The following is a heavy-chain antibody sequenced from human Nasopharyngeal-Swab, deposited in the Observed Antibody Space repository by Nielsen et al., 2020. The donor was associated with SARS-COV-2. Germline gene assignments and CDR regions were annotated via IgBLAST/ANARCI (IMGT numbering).Heavy chain of an antibody. D-gene: IGHD3-22*01. CDR3: ARDYYDSSADAFDI. Sequence: GESLKISCAASGFTFSSYSMNWVRQAPGKGLEWVSYISSSSTIYYADSVKGRFTISRDNAKNSLYLQMNSLRDEDTAVYYCARDYYDSSADAFDIWGQGTMVTVSS. J-gene: IGHJ3*02. CDR1: GFTFSSYS. V-gene: IGHV3-48*02. CDR2: ISSSSTI.